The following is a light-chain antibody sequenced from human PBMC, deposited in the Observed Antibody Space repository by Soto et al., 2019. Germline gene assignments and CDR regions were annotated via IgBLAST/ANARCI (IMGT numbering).Light chain of an antibody. V-gene: IGKV3-11*01. CDR2: DAS. J-gene: IGKJ5*01. Sequence: EIVLTQSPATLSLSPGERATLSCRASQSVSSYLAWYQQKPGQAPRLLIYDASNRATGIPARFSGSGSGTAFTLTINSLVPEDIAVFYCQQRSDRPPITFGQGTRLEMK. CDR3: QQRSDRPPIT. CDR1: QSVSSY.